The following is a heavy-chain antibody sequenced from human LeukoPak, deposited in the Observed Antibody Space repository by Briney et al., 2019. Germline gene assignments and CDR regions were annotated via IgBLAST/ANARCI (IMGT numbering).Heavy chain of an antibody. D-gene: IGHD6-13*01. CDR2: LSTSGDNT. J-gene: IGHJ4*02. CDR3: AKDPKPNPRGIFEY. Sequence: AGGSLRLSCAASGFTFNNYAMNWVRQAPGKGLEWVSGLSTSGDNTYYTNSVKGRFTISRDNSKNTLYLQMNSLRAEDTAVYYCAKDPKPNPRGIFEYWGQGTLVTVSS. CDR1: GFTFNNYA. V-gene: IGHV3-23*01.